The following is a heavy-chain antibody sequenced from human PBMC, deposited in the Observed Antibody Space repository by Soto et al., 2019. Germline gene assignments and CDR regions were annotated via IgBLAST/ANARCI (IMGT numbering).Heavy chain of an antibody. J-gene: IGHJ6*02. CDR3: ARGGYSSGFHYYYGMDV. D-gene: IGHD6-19*01. Sequence: SVKVSCKASGGTFSSYAISWVRQAPGRGLEWMGGIIPIFGTANYAQKFQGRVTITADESTSTAYMELSSLRSEDTAVYYCARGGYSSGFHYYYGMDVWGQGTTVTVSS. CDR2: IIPIFGTA. V-gene: IGHV1-69*13. CDR1: GGTFSSYA.